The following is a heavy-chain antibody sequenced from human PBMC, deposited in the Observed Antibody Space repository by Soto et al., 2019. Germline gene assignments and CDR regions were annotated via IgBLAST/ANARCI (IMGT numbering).Heavy chain of an antibody. CDR2: INHSGST. CDR1: GGSFSGYY. CDR3: ARGRRYYMDV. Sequence: TSETLSLTCAVYGGSFSGYYWSWIRQPPGKGLEWIGEINHSGSTNYNPSLKSRVTISVDTSKNQFSLKLSSVTAADTAVYYCARGRRYYMDVWGKGTTVTVSS. V-gene: IGHV4-34*01. J-gene: IGHJ6*03.